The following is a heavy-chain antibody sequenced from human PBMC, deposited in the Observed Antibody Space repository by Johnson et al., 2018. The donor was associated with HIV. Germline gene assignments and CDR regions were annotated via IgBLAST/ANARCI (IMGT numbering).Heavy chain of an antibody. CDR2: ISWDGGST. Sequence: EVQLVESGGGLVQPGGSPRLSCAASGFTFDDYAMHWVRQAPGKGLEWVSLISWDGGSTYYADSVKGRFTISRDNSKNSLYLQMNSLRAEDTALYYCAKTALFQSIWDAFDIWGQGTMVTVSS. V-gene: IGHV3-43D*03. CDR1: GFTFDDYA. D-gene: IGHD3-10*01. CDR3: AKTALFQSIWDAFDI. J-gene: IGHJ3*02.